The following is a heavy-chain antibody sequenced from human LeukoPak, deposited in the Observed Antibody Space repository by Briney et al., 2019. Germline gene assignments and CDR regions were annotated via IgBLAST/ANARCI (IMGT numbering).Heavy chain of an antibody. V-gene: IGHV1-2*02. Sequence: GASVKVSFKASGYTFTGYYMHWVRQAPGQGLEWMGWINPNSGGTNYAQKFQGRVTMTRDTSISTAYMELSRLRSDDTAVYYCARDHQGDDAEGTYYYYYMDVWGKGTTVTVSS. D-gene: IGHD2-21*02. CDR3: ARDHQGDDAEGTYYYYYMDV. J-gene: IGHJ6*03. CDR1: GYTFTGYY. CDR2: INPNSGGT.